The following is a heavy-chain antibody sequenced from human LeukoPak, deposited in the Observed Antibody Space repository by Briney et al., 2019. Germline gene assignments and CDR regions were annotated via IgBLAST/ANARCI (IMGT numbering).Heavy chain of an antibody. CDR1: GFTFSSYW. Sequence: PGGSLRLSCAASGFTFSSYWMSWVRQAPGKGLEWVANIKQDGSEKYYVDSVKGRFTISRDNAKNSLYLQMNSLRAEDTAVYHCARGSTYIAFDIWGQGTVVTVSS. CDR2: IKQDGSEK. J-gene: IGHJ3*02. D-gene: IGHD2-2*01. CDR3: ARGSTYIAFDI. V-gene: IGHV3-7*01.